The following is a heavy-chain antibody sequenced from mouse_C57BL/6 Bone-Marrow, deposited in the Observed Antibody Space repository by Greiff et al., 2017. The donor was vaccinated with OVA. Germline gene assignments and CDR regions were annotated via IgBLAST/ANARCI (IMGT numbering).Heavy chain of an antibody. CDR3: ARQSYSNCGPYFVY. D-gene: IGHD2-5*01. J-gene: IGHJ2*01. CDR1: GFTFSSYG. Sequence: EVMLVESGGDLVKPGGSLKLSCAASGFTFSSYGMSWVRQTPDKRLEWVATISSGGSYTYYPDSVKGRFTISRDNAKNTLYLRLSSLKSEDTAMYYCARQSYSNCGPYFVYWGRSPTLPVSS. CDR2: ISSGGSYT. V-gene: IGHV5-6*01.